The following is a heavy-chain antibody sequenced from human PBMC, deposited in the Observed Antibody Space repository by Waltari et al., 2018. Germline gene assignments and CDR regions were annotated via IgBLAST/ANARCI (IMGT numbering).Heavy chain of an antibody. CDR3: ARDGAGVFWSGYSSGYFDY. D-gene: IGHD3-3*01. J-gene: IGHJ4*02. V-gene: IGHV4-38-2*02. CDR2: IYHSGST. CDR1: GYSISSGSY. Sequence: QVHLQESAPGLVKPSETLSLTCAVSGYSISSGSYWGWIRPPPGKGLEWIGSIYHSGSTYYNPSLKSRVTISVDTSKNQFSLKLSSVTAADTAVYYCARDGAGVFWSGYSSGYFDYWGQGTLVTVSS.